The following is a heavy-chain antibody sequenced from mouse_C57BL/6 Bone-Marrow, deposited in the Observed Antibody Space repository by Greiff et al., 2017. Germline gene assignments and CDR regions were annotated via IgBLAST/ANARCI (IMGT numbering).Heavy chain of an antibody. V-gene: IGHV1-63*01. Sequence: VQRVESGAELVRPGTSVKMSCKASGYTFTNYWIGWAKQRPGHGLEWIGDIYPGGGYTNYNEKFKGKATLTADKSSSTAYMQFSSLTSEDSAIYYCARDDGYSWFAYWGQGTLVTVSA. CDR1: GYTFTNYW. CDR3: ARDDGYSWFAY. CDR2: IYPGGGYT. J-gene: IGHJ3*01. D-gene: IGHD2-3*01.